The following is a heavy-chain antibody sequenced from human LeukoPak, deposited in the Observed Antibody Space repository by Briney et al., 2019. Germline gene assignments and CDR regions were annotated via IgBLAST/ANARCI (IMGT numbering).Heavy chain of an antibody. Sequence: PSETLSLTCTVSGGSISSYYWSWIRQPPGKGLKWIGYIYYSGSTNYNPSLKSRVTISVDTSKNQFSLKLSSVTAADTAVYYCARLRRYCSGGSCYSGFDPWGQGTLVTVSS. J-gene: IGHJ5*02. CDR1: GGSISSYY. CDR3: ARLRRYCSGGSCYSGFDP. CDR2: IYYSGST. V-gene: IGHV4-59*08. D-gene: IGHD2-15*01.